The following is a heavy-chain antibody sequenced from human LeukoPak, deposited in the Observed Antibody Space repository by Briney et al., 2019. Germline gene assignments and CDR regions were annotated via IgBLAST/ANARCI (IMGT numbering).Heavy chain of an antibody. D-gene: IGHD3-3*01. V-gene: IGHV4-39*01. CDR2: IYYSGST. J-gene: IGHJ4*02. Sequence: SETLSLTCTVSGGSMSSYYWGWIRQPPGKGLEWIGSIYYSGSTYYNPSLKSRVTISVDTSKNQFSLKLSSVTAADTAVYYCARQKGQYYDFWSGYYTAEFDYWGQGTLVTVSS. CDR1: GGSMSSYY. CDR3: ARQKGQYYDFWSGYYTAEFDY.